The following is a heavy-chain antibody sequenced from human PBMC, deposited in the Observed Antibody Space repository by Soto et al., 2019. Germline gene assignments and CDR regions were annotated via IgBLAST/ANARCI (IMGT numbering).Heavy chain of an antibody. CDR3: SRGERSHFDS. CDR2: ISSDGSGT. CDR1: GFTFGTYW. V-gene: IGHV3-74*01. J-gene: IGHJ4*02. D-gene: IGHD6-25*01. Sequence: GESLKISCAVSGFTFGTYWMHWVRQVPGKGLVWVARISSDGSGTSYADSVKGRFTISRDNAKNTLFLQMNSLGADDSALYYCSRGERSHFDSWGPGTLVTVS.